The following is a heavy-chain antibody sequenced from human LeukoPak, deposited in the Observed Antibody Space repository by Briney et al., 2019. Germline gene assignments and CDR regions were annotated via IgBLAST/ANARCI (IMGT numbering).Heavy chain of an antibody. CDR3: ARHADGGVFIKTYFFDS. J-gene: IGHJ4*02. CDR2: ISDSGSP. Sequence: SETLSLTCSVSGASVSNYYWSWLRQTPGKGLEWIGHISDSGSPTCNPSLKSRVTISEDMSKNQISRNLRSVTAADTAVYYCARHADGGVFIKTYFFDSWGQGFLVSVSS. CDR1: GASVSNYY. D-gene: IGHD3-16*01. V-gene: IGHV4-59*08.